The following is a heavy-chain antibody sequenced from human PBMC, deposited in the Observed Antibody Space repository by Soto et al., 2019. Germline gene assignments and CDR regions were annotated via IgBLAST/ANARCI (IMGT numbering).Heavy chain of an antibody. CDR1: GGSISSSSYY. CDR2: IYSSGST. J-gene: IGHJ4*02. D-gene: IGHD4-17*01. V-gene: IGHV4-39*01. Sequence: ASETLSLTCTVSGGSISSSSYYWGWIRQPPGKGLEWIGSIYSSGSTYYNPSLKSRVTISVDTSKNQFSLKLSSVTAADTAVYYCARHDYGGYYLDYWGQGTLVTVSS. CDR3: ARHDYGGYYLDY.